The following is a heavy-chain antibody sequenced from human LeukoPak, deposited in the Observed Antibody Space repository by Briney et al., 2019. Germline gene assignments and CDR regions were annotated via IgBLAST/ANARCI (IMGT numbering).Heavy chain of an antibody. CDR2: IRSKAGSYAT. CDR3: TVYYYDSSGYYPAGY. CDR1: GFTFRNSA. Sequence: GGSLRLSSAASGFTFRNSAMHWVRQAPGKGLEWVGRIRSKAGSYATAYAASVKGIFTISRDDSKNTAYLQMNSLKTEDTAVYYCTVYYYDSSGYYPAGYWGQGTLVTVSS. V-gene: IGHV3-73*01. D-gene: IGHD3-22*01. J-gene: IGHJ4*02.